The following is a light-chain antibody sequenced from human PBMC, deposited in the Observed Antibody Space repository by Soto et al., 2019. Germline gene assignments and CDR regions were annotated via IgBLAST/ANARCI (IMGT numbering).Light chain of an antibody. V-gene: IGKV1-5*01. J-gene: IGKJ4*01. CDR1: QSITNW. CDR3: QQYYSYPLT. Sequence: DIQMTQSPSTLSASVGDRVTITCRASQSITNWLAWYQKKPGKAPKLLIYAASTLQSGVPSRFSGSGSGTDFTLTISCLQSEDFATYYCQQYYSYPLTFGGGTKVDNK. CDR2: AAS.